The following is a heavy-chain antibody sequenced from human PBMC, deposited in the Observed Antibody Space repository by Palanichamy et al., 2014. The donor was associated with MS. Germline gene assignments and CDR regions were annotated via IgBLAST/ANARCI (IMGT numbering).Heavy chain of an antibody. V-gene: IGHV3-7*01. J-gene: IGHJ5*02. Sequence: EVQLVESGGGLVQPGGSLRLSCAASGFSFSSYWMSWVRQAPGKGLELVANIKQDGSEKYYVDSVKGRFTISRDNAKNSLSLQMNSLRAEDTAVYHCARAVLVRLRGWFAPWGQGTLVTVSS. CDR3: ARAVLVRLRGWFAP. CDR2: IKQDGSEK. CDR1: GFSFSSYW. D-gene: IGHD5-18*01.